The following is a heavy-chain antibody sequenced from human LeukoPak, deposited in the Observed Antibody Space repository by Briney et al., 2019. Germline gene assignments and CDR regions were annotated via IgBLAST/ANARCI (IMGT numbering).Heavy chain of an antibody. D-gene: IGHD6-13*01. V-gene: IGHV3-7*01. CDR3: ARDRGAAAGFDY. Sequence: GGSLRLSCAASGFIFTDYWMYWVRQAPGRGLAWVANIKEDGSEKNYVDSVKGRSTISRDNAKNSLYLQMNSLRAEDTAVYYCARDRGAAAGFDYWGQGTLVTVSS. CDR1: GFIFTDYW. CDR2: IKEDGSEK. J-gene: IGHJ4*02.